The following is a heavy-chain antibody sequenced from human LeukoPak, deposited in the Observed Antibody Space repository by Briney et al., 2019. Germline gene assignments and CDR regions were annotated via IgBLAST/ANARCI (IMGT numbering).Heavy chain of an antibody. CDR1: GGSISSSSYY. D-gene: IGHD2-21*02. CDR2: IYYSGGNT. CDR3: ARGSYCGGDCHSAEDTFDI. Sequence: SETLSLTCTVPGGSISSSSYYWGWIRQPPGKGLEWIGSIYYSGGNTYYNPSLKSRVTISVDTSKNQFSLKLSSVTAADTAVYYCARGSYCGGDCHSAEDTFDIWGQGTMVTVSS. J-gene: IGHJ3*02. V-gene: IGHV4-39*07.